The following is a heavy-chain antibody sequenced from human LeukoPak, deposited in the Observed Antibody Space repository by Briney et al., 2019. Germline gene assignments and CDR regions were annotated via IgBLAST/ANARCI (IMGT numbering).Heavy chain of an antibody. J-gene: IGHJ6*03. Sequence: GGSLRLSCAASGFTFSRYSMNWVRQAPGQGLEWVASITSTSTFIYSAASVKGRFTISRDTAKNSLFLQMNSLRAEDTAIYYCARDYFDSSDYPQTYYYYYMDIWGKGTTVTVSS. CDR2: ITSTSTFI. V-gene: IGHV3-21*01. D-gene: IGHD3-22*01. CDR3: ARDYFDSSDYPQTYYYYYMDI. CDR1: GFTFSRYS.